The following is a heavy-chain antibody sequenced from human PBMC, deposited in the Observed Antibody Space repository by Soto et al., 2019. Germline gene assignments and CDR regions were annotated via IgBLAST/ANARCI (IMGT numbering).Heavy chain of an antibody. Sequence: QVQLVESGGGVVQPGRSLRLSCAASGFTFSSYGMHWVRQAPGKGLEWVTIISYDGSNKYYADSVKGRFTISRDNSKNTLYLQMNSLRAEDTAVYYCAKEGPGISGAFDIWGQGTMVSVSS. V-gene: IGHV3-30*18. CDR1: GFTFSSYG. D-gene: IGHD1-20*01. CDR3: AKEGPGISGAFDI. CDR2: ISYDGSNK. J-gene: IGHJ3*02.